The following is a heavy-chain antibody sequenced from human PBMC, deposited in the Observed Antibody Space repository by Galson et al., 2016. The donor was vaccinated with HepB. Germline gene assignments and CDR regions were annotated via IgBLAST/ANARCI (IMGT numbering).Heavy chain of an antibody. CDR1: GVSLDDYA. D-gene: IGHD1-20*01. Sequence: SLRLSCAASGVSLDDYAMHWVRQAPGKGLEWVSSISWNSVFIGYADSVKGRFTISRDNAKNSLYLQMNSLRAEDTAFYYCGKDMGITGAHVVDYYYFYGMDVWGQGTTVTVSS. V-gene: IGHV3-9*01. J-gene: IGHJ6*02. CDR2: ISWNSVFI. CDR3: GKDMGITGAHVVDYYYFYGMDV.